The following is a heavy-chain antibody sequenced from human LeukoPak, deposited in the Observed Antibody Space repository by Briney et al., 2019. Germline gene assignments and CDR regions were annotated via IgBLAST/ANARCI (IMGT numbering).Heavy chain of an antibody. D-gene: IGHD1-26*01. CDR1: GFTFSSYS. Sequence: PGGSLRFSCAASGFTFSSYSMNWVRQAPGKGLEWVSYISSSSSTIYYADSVKGRFTISRDNAKNSLYLQMNSLRDEDTAVYYCAREARGGSYWVYDYWGQGTLVTVSS. CDR2: ISSSSSTI. CDR3: AREARGGSYWVYDY. J-gene: IGHJ4*02. V-gene: IGHV3-48*02.